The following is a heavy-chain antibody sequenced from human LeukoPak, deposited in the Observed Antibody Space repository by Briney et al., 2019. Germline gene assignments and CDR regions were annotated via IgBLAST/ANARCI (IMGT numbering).Heavy chain of an antibody. J-gene: IGHJ4*02. D-gene: IGHD2-21*01. Sequence: GGSLRLSCAASGFTFSSYSMNWVRQAPRKGLEWVSSISSSSSYIYYADSVKGRFTISRDNAKNSLYLQMNSLRAEDTAVYYCARDLQYCGGDCPGSWGQGTLVTVSS. CDR3: ARDLQYCGGDCPGS. CDR2: ISSSSSYI. V-gene: IGHV3-21*01. CDR1: GFTFSSYS.